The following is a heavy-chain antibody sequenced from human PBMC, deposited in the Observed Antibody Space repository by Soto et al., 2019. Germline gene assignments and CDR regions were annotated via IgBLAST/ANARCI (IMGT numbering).Heavy chain of an antibody. CDR3: ARGSRYYDSSGYYRWNYYYYGMDV. V-gene: IGHV4-34*01. J-gene: IGHJ6*02. Sequence: SATLSLTCAVYGGSFRGYYWSWIRQPPGKGLEWIGEINHSGSTNYNPSLKSRVTISVDTSKNQFSLKLSSVTAADTAVYYCARGSRYYDSSGYYRWNYYYYGMDVWGQGTTVT. CDR2: INHSGST. CDR1: GGSFRGYY. D-gene: IGHD3-22*01.